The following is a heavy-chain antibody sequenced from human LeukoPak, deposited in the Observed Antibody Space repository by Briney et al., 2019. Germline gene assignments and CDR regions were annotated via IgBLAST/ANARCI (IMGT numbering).Heavy chain of an antibody. D-gene: IGHD3-10*01. CDR2: IYPGDSAI. CDR1: GYRFTSYW. CDR3: ARPNYYGSGSYLAFDY. Sequence: GESLKISCKGSGYRFTSYWIGWVRQMPGKGLEWMGIIYPGDSAIRYSPSFQGQVTISADKSISTAYLQWSSLKASDTATYYCARPNYYGSGSYLAFDYWGQGTLVTVSS. V-gene: IGHV5-51*01. J-gene: IGHJ4*02.